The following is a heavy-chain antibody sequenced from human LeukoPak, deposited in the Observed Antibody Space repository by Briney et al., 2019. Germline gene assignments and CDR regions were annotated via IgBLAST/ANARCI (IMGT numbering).Heavy chain of an antibody. CDR3: ARWGLWSGYYNWFDP. Sequence: SETLSLTCTVSGGSISSYYWSWIRQPAGKGLEWIGRIYTSGSTNYNPSLKSRVTMSVDTSKNQFSLKLSSVTAADTAVYYCARWGLWSGYYNWFDPWGQGTLVTVSS. CDR1: GGSISSYY. CDR2: IYTSGST. D-gene: IGHD3-3*01. J-gene: IGHJ5*02. V-gene: IGHV4-4*07.